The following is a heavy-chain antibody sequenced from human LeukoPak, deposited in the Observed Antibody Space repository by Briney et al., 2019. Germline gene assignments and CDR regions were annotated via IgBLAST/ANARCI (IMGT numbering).Heavy chain of an antibody. Sequence: ASVKVSCKASGYTFTSYAMHWVRQAPGQRLEWMGWVNAGNGNTKYSLEFQGRVTITRDTSASTAYMELSSLRSEDMALYYCARKANYYYYYMDVWGKGTTVTISS. CDR1: GYTFTSYA. CDR3: ARKANYYYYYMDV. V-gene: IGHV1-3*03. J-gene: IGHJ6*03. CDR2: VNAGNGNT.